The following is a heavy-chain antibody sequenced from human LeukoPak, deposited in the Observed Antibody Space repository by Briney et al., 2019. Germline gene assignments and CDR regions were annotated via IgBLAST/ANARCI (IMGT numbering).Heavy chain of an antibody. J-gene: IGHJ4*02. Sequence: GGSLRLSCAASGFTFSSYGMHWVRQAPGKGLEWVAVIWYDGSNKYYADSVKGRFTISRDNSKNTLYLQMNSLRAEDTAVYYCAGDPGPIAARHFDYWGQGTLVTVSS. CDR3: AGDPGPIAARHFDY. D-gene: IGHD6-6*01. CDR2: IWYDGSNK. V-gene: IGHV3-33*01. CDR1: GFTFSSYG.